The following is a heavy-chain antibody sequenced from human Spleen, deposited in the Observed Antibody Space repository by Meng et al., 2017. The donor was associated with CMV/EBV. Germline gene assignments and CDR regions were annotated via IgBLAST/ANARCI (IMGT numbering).Heavy chain of an antibody. J-gene: IGHJ5*02. D-gene: IGHD6-13*01. CDR1: GGSFSSYA. CDR3: ASVHSSSWYGFDP. CDR2: IIPIFGTA. V-gene: IGHV1-69*05. Sequence: SVKVSCKASGGSFSSYAFNWVRQAPGQGLEWMGVIIPIFGTANYAQKFQGRVTITTDEATSTAYMELSSLRSEETAVYYWASVHSSSWYGFDPWGQGTLVTVSS.